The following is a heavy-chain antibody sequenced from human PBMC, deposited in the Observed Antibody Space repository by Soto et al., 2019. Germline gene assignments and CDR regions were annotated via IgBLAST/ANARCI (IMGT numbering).Heavy chain of an antibody. CDR1: GFIFSDYT. CDR3: ATDSECVNNACAYDP. CDR2: ISRGSDDI. J-gene: IGHJ5*02. V-gene: IGHV3-21*01. D-gene: IGHD1-20*01. Sequence: EVQLVQSGGSLVKPGGSLRLTCAASGFIFSDYTMNWVRQAPGKGLEWVASISRGSDDIFYADSVKGRFTISRDNARNSMYLQMSSLRAEDTAVYYCATDSECVNNACAYDPWGQGTLVTVSS.